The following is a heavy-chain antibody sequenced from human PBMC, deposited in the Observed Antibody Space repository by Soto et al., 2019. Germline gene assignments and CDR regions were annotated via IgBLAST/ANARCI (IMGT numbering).Heavy chain of an antibody. CDR1: GGSISTSNW. Sequence: QVQLQESGPGLVKPSGTLSLTCAVSGGSISTSNWWSWVRQPPGKGLEWIGEVYRTGSTNYNPSLESRLTISVATSTNQFPLRLTAVPAAAPAVYYCARARATIAAAAIFDCWGQGTLVTVSS. CDR3: ARARATIAAAAIFDC. CDR2: VYRTGST. V-gene: IGHV4-4*02. D-gene: IGHD6-13*01. J-gene: IGHJ4*02.